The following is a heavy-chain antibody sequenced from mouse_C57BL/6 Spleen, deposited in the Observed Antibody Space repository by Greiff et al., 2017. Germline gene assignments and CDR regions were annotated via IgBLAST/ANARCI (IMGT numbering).Heavy chain of an antibody. J-gene: IGHJ4*01. V-gene: IGHV1-19*01. CDR3: ARRGTPNYYGSSYVPYAMDY. Sequence: DVQLQESGPVLVKPGASVKMSCKASGYTFTDYYMNWVKQSHGKSLEWIGVINPYNGGTSYNQKFKGKATLTVDKSSSTAYMELNSLTSEDSAVYYCARRGTPNYYGSSYVPYAMDYWGQGTSVTVSS. CDR2: INPYNGGT. CDR1: GYTFTDYY. D-gene: IGHD1-1*01.